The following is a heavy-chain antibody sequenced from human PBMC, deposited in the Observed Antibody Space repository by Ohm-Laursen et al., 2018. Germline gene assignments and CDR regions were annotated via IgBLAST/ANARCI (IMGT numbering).Heavy chain of an antibody. V-gene: IGHV4-59*01. Sequence: GTLSLTCTVSGDSITSYYWNWIRQPPGKGLEWIGYIYYSGSTNYNPSLKSRVTISVDTSKNQFSLRLSSVTAADTAVYYCAGDTLAVDYWGQGTLVTVSS. CDR1: GDSITSYY. J-gene: IGHJ4*02. CDR2: IYYSGST. CDR3: AGDTLAVDY.